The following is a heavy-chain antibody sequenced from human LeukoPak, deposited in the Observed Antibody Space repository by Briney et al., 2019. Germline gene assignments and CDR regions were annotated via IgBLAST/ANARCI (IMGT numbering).Heavy chain of an antibody. CDR1: GLTFSNYA. CDR2: ISGSASTT. J-gene: IGHJ4*02. D-gene: IGHD2-21*01. V-gene: IGHV3-23*01. Sequence: GGSLRLSCAASGLTFSNYAMSWVRQAPGKGLEWVSTISGSASTTYCADSVKGRFTVSRDNSKNMLHLQMNNLRAEDTAVYYCAKGGGDWNIDYWGQGTLVTGSS. CDR3: AKGGGDWNIDY.